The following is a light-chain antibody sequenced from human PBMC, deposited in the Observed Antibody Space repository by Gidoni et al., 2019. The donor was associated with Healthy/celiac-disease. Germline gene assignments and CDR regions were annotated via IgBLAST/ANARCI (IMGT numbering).Light chain of an antibody. CDR3: QQLNSYPLT. V-gene: IGKV1-9*01. J-gene: IGKJ4*01. CDR1: QGISSY. CDR2: AAS. Sequence: IQLPQSPSSLSASVGDRVTITCWASQGISSYFPWYQQKPGKAPKLLIYAASTLQSGVPSRFSGSGSGTEFTLTISSLQPEDFATYYCQQLNSYPLTFGGGTKVEIK.